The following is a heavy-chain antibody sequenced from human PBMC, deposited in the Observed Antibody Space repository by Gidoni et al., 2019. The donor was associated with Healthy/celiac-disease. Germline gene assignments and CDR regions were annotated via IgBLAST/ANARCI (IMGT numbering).Heavy chain of an antibody. V-gene: IGHV3-23*01. D-gene: IGHD3-3*01. CDR1: GFALSSYA. J-gene: IGHJ4*02. CDR2: IRGSGGST. Sequence: EVQLLASGGGLVQPGGSLRLSCAAPGFALSSYAMSWVRQAPGKGLEWVSAIRGSGGSTYYADSVKGRFTISRDNSKNTLYLQMNSLRAEDTAVYYCAKAGILEWFSAGPDYWGQGTLVTVSS. CDR3: AKAGILEWFSAGPDY.